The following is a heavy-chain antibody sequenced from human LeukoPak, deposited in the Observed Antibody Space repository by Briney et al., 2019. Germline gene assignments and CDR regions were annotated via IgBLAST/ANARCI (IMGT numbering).Heavy chain of an antibody. CDR2: INPSSGDP. J-gene: IGHJ4*02. V-gene: IGHV1-2*02. CDR1: GYTFTGCY. D-gene: IGHD2-15*01. CDR3: AREYCSGGSCYQGFDY. Sequence: ASAKVSCKASGYTFTGCYIHWVRQAPGQGLEWMGWINPSSGDPNYAHRFQGRVTMTRDTSITTAYMELSSLKSDDTALYYCAREYCSGGSCYQGFDYWGQGTLVTVSS.